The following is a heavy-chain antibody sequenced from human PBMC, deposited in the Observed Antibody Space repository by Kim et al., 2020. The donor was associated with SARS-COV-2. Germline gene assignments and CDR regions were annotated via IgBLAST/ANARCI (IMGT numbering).Heavy chain of an antibody. D-gene: IGHD1-26*01. Sequence: ASVKVSCKASGYTFTGYYMHWVRQAPGQGLEWMGRINPNSGGTNYAQKFQGRVTMTRDTSISTAYMELSRLRSDDTAVYYCAKRESPGPYSGSYHPIDYRGQGTLVTVSS. V-gene: IGHV1-2*06. CDR1: GYTFTGYY. CDR2: INPNSGGT. J-gene: IGHJ4*02. CDR3: AKRESPGPYSGSYHPIDY.